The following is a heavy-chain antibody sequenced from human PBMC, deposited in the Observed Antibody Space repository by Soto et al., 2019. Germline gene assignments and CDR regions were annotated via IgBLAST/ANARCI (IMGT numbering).Heavy chain of an antibody. J-gene: IGHJ3*02. D-gene: IGHD2-15*01. V-gene: IGHV1-69*13. CDR3: ARALLYCSGGSCYSGPDAFDI. CDR1: GGTFSSYA. Sequence: EASVKVSCKASGGTFSSYAISWVRQAPGQGLEWMGGIIPIFGTANYAQKFQGRVTITADESTSTAYMELSSLRSEDTAVYYCARALLYCSGGSCYSGPDAFDIWGQGTMVTVSS. CDR2: IIPIFGTA.